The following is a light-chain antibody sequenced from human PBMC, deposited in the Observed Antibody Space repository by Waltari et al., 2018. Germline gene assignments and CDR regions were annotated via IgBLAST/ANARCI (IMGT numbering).Light chain of an antibody. CDR1: QDISHY. CDR3: QHFDNLLFT. CDR2: DTT. Sequence: DIHVTQSPSSLSASVGDRVTITCQASQDISHYLNWYQQRPGKAPKVLIYDTTLLKIGVPSRFSGSGSGTDFTFAITSLQPEDAATYYCQHFDNLLFTFGQGTKLEI. V-gene: IGKV1-33*01. J-gene: IGKJ2*01.